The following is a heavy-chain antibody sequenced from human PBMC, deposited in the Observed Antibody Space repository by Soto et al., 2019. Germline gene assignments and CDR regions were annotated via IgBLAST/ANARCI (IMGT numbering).Heavy chain of an antibody. Sequence: QVQLVESGGGVVQPGRSLRLSCAASGFTFSSYAMHWVRQAPGKGLEWVAVISYDGSNKYYADSVKGRFTISRDNSKNTLYLQMNSLRAEDTAVYYCARGALTTDYWGQGTLVTVSS. CDR2: ISYDGSNK. J-gene: IGHJ4*02. V-gene: IGHV3-30-3*01. CDR1: GFTFSSYA. CDR3: ARGALTTDY.